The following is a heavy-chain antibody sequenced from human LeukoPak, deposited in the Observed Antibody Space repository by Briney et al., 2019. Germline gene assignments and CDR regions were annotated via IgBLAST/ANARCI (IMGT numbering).Heavy chain of an antibody. Sequence: GGSLRLSCTASGFSFSNFGMHWVRQAPGKGLEWVTLIYYDGTNRYYADSVKGRFTVSRDNSNNTVYLQMNSLRVEDTAVYYCARDFRYRDSSGYYSFDYWGQGTLVTVSS. CDR3: ARDFRYRDSSGYYSFDY. J-gene: IGHJ4*02. CDR2: IYYDGTNR. V-gene: IGHV3-33*01. D-gene: IGHD3-22*01. CDR1: GFSFSNFG.